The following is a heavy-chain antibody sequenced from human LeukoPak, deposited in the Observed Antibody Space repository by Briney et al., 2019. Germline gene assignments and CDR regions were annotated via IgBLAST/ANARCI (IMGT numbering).Heavy chain of an antibody. Sequence: GGSLRLSCAGSGFTFSTYWMHWVHQAPGGGLVWVSGINTDGSTTSYADSVKGRFTISRDNAKNTVYLQMSSLRAEDTAVYYCAKESGYDVDLEYWGQGALVTVSS. CDR1: GFTFSTYW. J-gene: IGHJ4*02. V-gene: IGHV3-74*01. CDR2: INTDGSTT. CDR3: AKESGYDVDLEY. D-gene: IGHD5-12*01.